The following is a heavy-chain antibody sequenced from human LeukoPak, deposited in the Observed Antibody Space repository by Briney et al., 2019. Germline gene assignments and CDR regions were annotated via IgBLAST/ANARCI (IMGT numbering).Heavy chain of an antibody. V-gene: IGHV3-74*01. CDR3: ARDDSPYYDSSRNPFDY. J-gene: IGHJ4*02. D-gene: IGHD3-22*01. CDR2: INSDGSST. Sequence: GGSLRLSCAASGFTFSSYWMHWVRQAPGKGLVWVSRINSDGSSTSYADSVKGRFTISRDNAKNSLYLQMNSLRAEDTAVYYCARDDSPYYDSSRNPFDYWGQGTLVTVSS. CDR1: GFTFSSYW.